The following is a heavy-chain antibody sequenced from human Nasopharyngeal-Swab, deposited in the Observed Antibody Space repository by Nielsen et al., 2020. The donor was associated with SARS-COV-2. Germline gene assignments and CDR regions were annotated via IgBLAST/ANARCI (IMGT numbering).Heavy chain of an antibody. Sequence: VRQAPGKGLEWVSYISSSGSTIYYADSVKGRFTISRDNAKNSLYLQMNSLRAEDTAVYYCARGDDFISADYWGQGTPVTVSS. V-gene: IGHV3-48*03. CDR2: ISSSGSTI. CDR3: ARGDDFISADY. D-gene: IGHD3-3*01. J-gene: IGHJ4*02.